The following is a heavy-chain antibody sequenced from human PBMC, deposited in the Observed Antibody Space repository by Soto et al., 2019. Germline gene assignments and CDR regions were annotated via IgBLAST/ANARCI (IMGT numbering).Heavy chain of an antibody. Sequence: SETLSLTCTVSGVSIISGGYYWSLIRQHPGKGLEWIGYIYYSGSTYYNPSLKSRVTISVDTSKNQFSLKLSSVTAADTAVYYCARGSDPYYFDSSGQYYYGMYVCGQGTSVIVSS. CDR3: ARGSDPYYFDSSGQYYYGMYV. V-gene: IGHV4-31*03. J-gene: IGHJ6*02. D-gene: IGHD3-22*01. CDR2: IYYSGST. CDR1: GVSIISGGYY.